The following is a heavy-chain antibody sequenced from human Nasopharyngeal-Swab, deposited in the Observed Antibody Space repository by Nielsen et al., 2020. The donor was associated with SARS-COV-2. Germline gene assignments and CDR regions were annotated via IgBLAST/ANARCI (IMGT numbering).Heavy chain of an antibody. V-gene: IGHV1-8*03. CDR3: ALPSAAYYYYGMDV. J-gene: IGHJ6*02. D-gene: IGHD2-2*01. Sequence: WVRQAPGQGLEWMGWMNPNSDNTGYAQKFQGRVTITRNTSISTAYMELSSLRSEDTAVYYCALPSAAYYYYGMDVWGQGTTVTVSS. CDR2: MNPNSDNT.